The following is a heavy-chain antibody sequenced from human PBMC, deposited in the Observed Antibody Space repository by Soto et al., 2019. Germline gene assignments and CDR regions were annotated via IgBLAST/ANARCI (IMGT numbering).Heavy chain of an antibody. CDR1: GDTFSFYS. CDR3: ATSYGSGYRAFDY. CDR2: VNPILSMS. D-gene: IGHD3-10*01. V-gene: IGHV1-69*04. Sequence: QVQLVQSGAEVKRPGSSVKVSCKASGDTFSFYSINWVRQAPGLGLEWMGRVNPILSMSNYAQRFQGRVTMTXXXXXXXXXXXXXXXRSXXXXXXXXATSYGSGYRAFDYWGQGALVTVSS. J-gene: IGHJ4*02.